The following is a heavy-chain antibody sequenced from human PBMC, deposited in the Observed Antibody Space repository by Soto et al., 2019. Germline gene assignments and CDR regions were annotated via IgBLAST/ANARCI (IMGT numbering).Heavy chain of an antibody. CDR1: GFAFSDYY. V-gene: IGHV3-11*05. CDR3: ARDDAPTAPSTFDY. Sequence: GGSLRLSCAASGFAFSDYYMTWIRQAPGKGLEWVSSLSNSGTYTNYADSVKGRFITSRDNAKNSLFLHLNSLRAEDTAVYYCARDDAPTAPSTFDYWGQGALVTVSS. J-gene: IGHJ4*02. D-gene: IGHD1-1*01. CDR2: LSNSGTYT.